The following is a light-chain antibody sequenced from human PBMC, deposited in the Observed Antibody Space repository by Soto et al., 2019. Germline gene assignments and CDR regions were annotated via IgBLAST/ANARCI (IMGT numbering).Light chain of an antibody. J-gene: IGLJ1*01. CDR1: SSDVGAYNY. Sequence: QSALTQPASVSGSPGQSITISCTGTSSDVGAYNYVSWYQQHPGKAPKLITYEVSNRPSGVSNHFSGSKSGNTASLTISGLQAEDEADYYCSSYTSSSTYVFGAGTRSPS. V-gene: IGLV2-14*01. CDR3: SSYTSSSTYV. CDR2: EVS.